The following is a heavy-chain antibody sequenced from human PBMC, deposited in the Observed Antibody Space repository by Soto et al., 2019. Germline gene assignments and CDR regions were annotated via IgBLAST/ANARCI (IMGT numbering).Heavy chain of an antibody. J-gene: IGHJ6*02. Sequence: GGSLRLSCAASGFTFSSYGMHWVRQAPGKGLEWVAVISYDGSNKYYADSVKGRFTISRDNSKNTLYLQMNSLRAEDTAVYYCAKDGIAARYYYYYYGMDVWGQGTTVTVSS. CDR3: AKDGIAARYYYYYYGMDV. D-gene: IGHD6-6*01. CDR2: ISYDGSNK. V-gene: IGHV3-30*18. CDR1: GFTFSSYG.